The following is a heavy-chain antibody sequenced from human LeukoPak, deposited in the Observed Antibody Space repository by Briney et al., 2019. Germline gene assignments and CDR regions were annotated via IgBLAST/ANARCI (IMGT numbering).Heavy chain of an antibody. J-gene: IGHJ3*01. V-gene: IGHV3-48*03. Sequence: GGSLRLSCAASGFTFSSYEMNWVRQAPGKGLEWISYISSSGSTIYYADSVKGRLTISRDNAKNSLYLQMNSLRAEDTAVYYCARDGWVRGVIDAFDVWGQRTLVTVSS. D-gene: IGHD3-10*01. CDR2: ISSSGSTI. CDR3: ARDGWVRGVIDAFDV. CDR1: GFTFSSYE.